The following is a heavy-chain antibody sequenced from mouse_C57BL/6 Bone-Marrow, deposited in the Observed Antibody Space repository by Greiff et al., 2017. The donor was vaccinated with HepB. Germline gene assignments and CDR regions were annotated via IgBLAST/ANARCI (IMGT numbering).Heavy chain of an antibody. CDR3: ARERGVGREFDD. CDR2: INPYNGGT. CDR1: GYTFTDYY. J-gene: IGHJ2*01. V-gene: IGHV1-19*01. Sequence: VLLQQSGPVLVKPGASVKLSCKASGYTFTDYYMNWVKQSHGKSLEWIGVINPYNGGTSYNQKFKGKATLTVDKSSSTAYMELNSLTSEDSAVYYCARERGVGREFDDRGQGRTLTVS. D-gene: IGHD1-1*02.